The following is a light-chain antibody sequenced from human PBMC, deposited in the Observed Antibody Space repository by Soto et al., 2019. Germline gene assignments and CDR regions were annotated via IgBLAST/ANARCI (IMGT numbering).Light chain of an antibody. V-gene: IGKV2-40*01. J-gene: IGKJ4*01. CDR2: TVS. CDR3: MQRVEFPLT. Sequence: DIVMTQTPLSLPVTPGEPASISCRSSQSLLDSDDGNTYLDWYLQKPGQSPQLLIYTVSSRASGVPDRFSGSGSGPDFTLKISRVEAEDVGVYYCMQRVEFPLTFGGGTKVEIK. CDR1: QSLLDSDDGNTY.